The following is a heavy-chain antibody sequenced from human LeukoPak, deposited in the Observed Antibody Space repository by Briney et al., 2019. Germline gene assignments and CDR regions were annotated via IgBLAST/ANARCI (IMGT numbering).Heavy chain of an antibody. J-gene: IGHJ4*02. D-gene: IGHD2-2*01. Sequence: VASVKVSCKASGYTFTSYYMHWVRQAPGQGLEWMGGIIPMFGTANYAQKFQGRVTISADKSTSTAYMELSSLRSEDTAVYYCASGRTDIVVVPATLRNYFFDYWGQGTLVTVSS. CDR2: IIPMFGTA. V-gene: IGHV1-69*06. CDR3: ASGRTDIVVVPATLRNYFFDY. CDR1: GYTFTSYY.